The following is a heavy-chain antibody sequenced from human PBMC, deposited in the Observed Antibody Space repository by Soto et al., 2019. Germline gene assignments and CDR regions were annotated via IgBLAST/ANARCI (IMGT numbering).Heavy chain of an antibody. Sequence: GGSLRLSCAASGFTFSSYAMSWVRQAPGKGLEWVSDISGSGGSTYYAESVKGRFTISRDNSKNTLYLQMNSLRAEDTAVYYCAKDPEVSGGTGWFGPWGKGTLITVS. D-gene: IGHD2-8*02. CDR1: GFTFSSYA. J-gene: IGHJ5*02. CDR3: AKDPEVSGGTGWFGP. CDR2: ISGSGGST. V-gene: IGHV3-23*01.